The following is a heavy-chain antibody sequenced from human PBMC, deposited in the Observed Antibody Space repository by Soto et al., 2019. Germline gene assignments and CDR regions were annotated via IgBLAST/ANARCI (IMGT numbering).Heavy chain of an antibody. CDR1: GFSFASSW. CDR3: ARGDYRVLEF. Sequence: PGESLKISCKDSGFSFASSWIGWVRQMPGKGLEWMGVIYPGDSDTRYSPSFQGQVTISADKSISTAYLQWSSLKASDTAMYYCARGDYRVLEFWGQETLVTVSS. J-gene: IGHJ4*02. D-gene: IGHD4-4*01. V-gene: IGHV5-51*01. CDR2: IYPGDSDT.